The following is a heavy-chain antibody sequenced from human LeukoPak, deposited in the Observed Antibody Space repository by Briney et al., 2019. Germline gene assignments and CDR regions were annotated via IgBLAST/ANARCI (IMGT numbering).Heavy chain of an antibody. CDR3: ARGGLFWSGYHDAFDI. V-gene: IGHV1-69*13. J-gene: IGHJ3*02. CDR2: IIPIFGTA. CDR1: GGTFSSYA. D-gene: IGHD3-3*01. Sequence: SVKVSCKASGGTFSSYAISWVRQAPGQGLEWMGGIIPIFGTANYAQKFQGRVTITADESTSTAYMELSSLRSEDTAVYYCARGGLFWSGYHDAFDIWGQGTMVTVSS.